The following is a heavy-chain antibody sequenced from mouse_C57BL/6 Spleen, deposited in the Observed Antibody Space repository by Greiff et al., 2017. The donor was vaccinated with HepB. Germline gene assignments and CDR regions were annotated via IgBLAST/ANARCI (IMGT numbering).Heavy chain of an antibody. CDR2: IYPGNSDT. Sequence: EVQLQQSGTVLARPGASVKMSCKTSGYTFTSYWMHWVKQRPGQGLEWIGAIYPGNSDTSYNQKFKGKAKLTAVTSAYTAYMELSSLTNEDSAVYYCTITTVVAYWYFDVWGTGTTVTVSS. CDR1: GYTFTSYW. V-gene: IGHV1-5*01. CDR3: TITTVVAYWYFDV. D-gene: IGHD1-1*01. J-gene: IGHJ1*03.